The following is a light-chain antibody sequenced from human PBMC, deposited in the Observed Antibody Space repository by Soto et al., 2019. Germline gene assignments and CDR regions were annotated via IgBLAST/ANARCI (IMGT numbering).Light chain of an antibody. J-gene: IGKJ2*01. CDR1: QSVSSTS. V-gene: IGKV3-20*01. CDR3: QQYGGSPPKYT. CDR2: DSS. Sequence: EIVLTQSPGTLSLSPGERVALSCRASQSVSSTSIAWYQQKPGQAPRLLIYDSSSRATDIPDRFSGSGSGTDFTLTFSRLEPEDFAVYYCQQYGGSPPKYTFGQGTKLEI.